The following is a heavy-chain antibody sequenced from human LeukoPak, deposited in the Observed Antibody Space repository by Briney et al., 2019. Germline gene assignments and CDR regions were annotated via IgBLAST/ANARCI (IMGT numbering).Heavy chain of an antibody. CDR3: AREGDTAMAIDAFDI. D-gene: IGHD5-18*01. V-gene: IGHV3-21*01. CDR1: GFTFSSYS. CDR2: ISSSSSYI. J-gene: IGHJ3*02. Sequence: GGSLRLSCAASGFTFSSYSMNWVRQAPGKGLEWVSSISSSSSYIYYADSVKGRFTISRDNAKNSLYLQMNSLRAEDTAVYYCAREGDTAMAIDAFDIWGQGTMVTVSS.